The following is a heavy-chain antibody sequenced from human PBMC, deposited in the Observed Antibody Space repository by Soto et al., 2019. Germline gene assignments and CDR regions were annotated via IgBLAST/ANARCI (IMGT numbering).Heavy chain of an antibody. CDR1: GGSFSGYY. J-gene: IGHJ5*02. Sequence: KPSETLSLTCAVYGGSFSGYYWSWIRQPPGKGLEWIGEINHSGSTNYNPSLKSRVTISVDTSKNQFSLKLSSVTAADTAVYYCARERTIFGVVRDNWFDPWGQGTLVTASS. D-gene: IGHD3-3*01. CDR2: INHSGST. CDR3: ARERTIFGVVRDNWFDP. V-gene: IGHV4-34*01.